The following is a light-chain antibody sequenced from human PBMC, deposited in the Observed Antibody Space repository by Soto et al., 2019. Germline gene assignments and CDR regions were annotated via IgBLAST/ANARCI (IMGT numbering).Light chain of an antibody. Sequence: DIVLTQSPDSLAVSLGERATINCQSSHNLLYSSANKNYLSWYQQRPGPPPKLLFYCASTRESGVPDRFSGSGSVSHFTLTITSLQAEDVAVYYCQQYYSSPPTFGQGTKVDIK. J-gene: IGKJ1*01. V-gene: IGKV4-1*01. CDR1: HNLLYSSANKNY. CDR2: CAS. CDR3: QQYYSSPPT.